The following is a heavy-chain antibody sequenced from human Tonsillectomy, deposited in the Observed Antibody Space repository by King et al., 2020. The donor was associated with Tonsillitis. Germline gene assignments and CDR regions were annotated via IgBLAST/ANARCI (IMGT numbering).Heavy chain of an antibody. Sequence: VQLVESGGGLVKPGGSLRLSCAASGFTFSSYSMNWVRQAPGKGLEWVSSITSSSSYIYYADSVKGRFTISRDNAKSSLYLQMNSLRAEDTAVYYCARPPTPCANEVCHYYWRQRTLVTVS. V-gene: IGHV3-21*01. J-gene: IGHJ4*02. D-gene: IGHD2-8*01. CDR3: ARPPTPCANEVCHYY. CDR1: GFTFSSYS. CDR2: ITSSSSYI.